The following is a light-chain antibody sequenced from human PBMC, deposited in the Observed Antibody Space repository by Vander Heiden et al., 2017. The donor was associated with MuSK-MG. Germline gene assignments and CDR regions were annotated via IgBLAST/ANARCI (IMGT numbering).Light chain of an antibody. J-gene: IGLJ2*01. CDR2: GNN. CDR1: SSNIGSNY. CDR3: AAWDDSLSAVV. Sequence: QSVLTQPPSASGTPGQSVTLSCSGSSSNIGSNYVYWYHQLPGTAPKLLIYGNNQRPSGVPARFSGSKSGTSASLAISGLRSEDEADYYCAAWDDSLSAVVFGGGTKLTVL. V-gene: IGLV1-47*01.